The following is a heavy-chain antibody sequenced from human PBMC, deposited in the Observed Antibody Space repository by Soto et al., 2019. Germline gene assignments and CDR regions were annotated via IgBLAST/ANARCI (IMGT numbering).Heavy chain of an antibody. CDR2: ISYDGSNK. D-gene: IGHD6-13*01. V-gene: IGHV3-30*18. CDR3: AKDFHKAXAGLGAFDI. Sequence: QVQLVESGGGVVQPGRSLRLSCAASGFTFSSYGMHWVRQAPGKGLEWVAVISYDGSNKYYADSVKGRFTISRDNSKNTLYLQMNSLRAEDTAVYYCAKDFHKAXAGLGAFDIWGQGTMVTVSS. CDR1: GFTFSSYG. J-gene: IGHJ3*02.